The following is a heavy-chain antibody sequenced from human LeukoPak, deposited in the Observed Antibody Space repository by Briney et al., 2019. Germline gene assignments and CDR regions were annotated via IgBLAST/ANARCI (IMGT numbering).Heavy chain of an antibody. CDR2: IYYSGST. V-gene: IGHV4-59*08. Sequence: SETLSLTCTVCGGSISSYYWSWIRQPPGKGLEWIGYIYYSGSTNYNPSLKSRVTISVDTSKNQFSLKLSPVTAADTAVYYCASGSSSTPYYYYGMDVWGQGTTVTVSS. D-gene: IGHD6-6*01. J-gene: IGHJ6*02. CDR1: GGSISSYY. CDR3: ASGSSSTPYYYYGMDV.